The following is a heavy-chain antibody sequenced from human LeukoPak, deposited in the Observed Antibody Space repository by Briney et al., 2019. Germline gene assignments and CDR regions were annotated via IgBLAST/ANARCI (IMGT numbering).Heavy chain of an antibody. CDR3: ARDTDITIGCMDV. D-gene: IGHD3-10*01. CDR1: GFSFSDYY. CDR2: ISRSSTYT. V-gene: IGHV3-11*05. Sequence: GGSPRLSCAASGFSFSDYYMTWIRQAPGKGLEWVSHISRSSTYTNYADSVKGRVTISRDNAKNSLYLQMNSLRAEDTAVYYCARDTDITIGCMDVWGQGTTVTVSS. J-gene: IGHJ6*02.